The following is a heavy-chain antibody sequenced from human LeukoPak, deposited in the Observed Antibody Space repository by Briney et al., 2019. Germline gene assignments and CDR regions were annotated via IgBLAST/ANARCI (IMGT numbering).Heavy chain of an antibody. CDR1: GGSISSYY. D-gene: IGHD5-18*01. Sequence: PSETLSLTCTVSGGSISSYYWSWIRQPPGKGLEWIGYIYYSGSTNYNPSLKSRVTISVDTSKNQFSLKLSSVTAADTAVYYCAREFFRRGYSYSEDAFDIWGQGTMVTVSS. V-gene: IGHV4-59*01. CDR2: IYYSGST. CDR3: AREFFRRGYSYSEDAFDI. J-gene: IGHJ3*02.